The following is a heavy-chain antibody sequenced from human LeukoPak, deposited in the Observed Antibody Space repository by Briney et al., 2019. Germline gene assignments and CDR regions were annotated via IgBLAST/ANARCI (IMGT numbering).Heavy chain of an antibody. CDR2: IYDSGST. Sequence: SQTLSLTCTVSGGSISSSSYYWDWIRQPPWKGLGWIGTIYDSGSTYYNPSLKSRVTISVDTSNNQVTLKLSSVTASDTAVYYCARHDFAGGPTQYFDYWGQGTLVTVSS. J-gene: IGHJ4*02. CDR3: ARHDFAGGPTQYFDY. D-gene: IGHD3/OR15-3a*01. CDR1: GGSISSSSYY. V-gene: IGHV4-39*01.